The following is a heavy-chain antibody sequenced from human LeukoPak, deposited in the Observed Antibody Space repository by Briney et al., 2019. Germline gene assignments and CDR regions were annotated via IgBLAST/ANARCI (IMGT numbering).Heavy chain of an antibody. CDR3: ARSTGSRGY. CDR1: GFTFSSYE. J-gene: IGHJ4*02. V-gene: IGHV3-48*03. CDR2: ISSSGTTI. D-gene: IGHD1-26*01. Sequence: SGGSLRLSGAASGFTFSSYEMNWVRQAPGKGLEWVSYISSSGTTIYYADSVKGRFTISRDNAKNSLYLQMNSLRAEDTAVYYCARSTGSRGYWGQGTLVTVSS.